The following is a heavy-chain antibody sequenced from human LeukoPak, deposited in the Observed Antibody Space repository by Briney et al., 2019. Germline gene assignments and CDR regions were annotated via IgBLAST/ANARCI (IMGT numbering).Heavy chain of an antibody. CDR1: GFTFRSYW. Sequence: ESGGSLRLSCAASGFTFRSYWMSWVRQAPGKGLEWVANIKEDGSEKYYVDSVKGRFTISRDSAKNSLYLQMNSLRVEDTAVHYCARDHNYGSDYWGQGTLVTVSS. CDR3: ARDHNYGSDY. V-gene: IGHV3-7*03. D-gene: IGHD5-18*01. J-gene: IGHJ4*02. CDR2: IKEDGSEK.